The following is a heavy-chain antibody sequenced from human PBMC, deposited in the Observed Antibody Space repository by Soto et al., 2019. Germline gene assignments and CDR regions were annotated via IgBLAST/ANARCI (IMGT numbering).Heavy chain of an antibody. CDR1: GGSISSSSYY. CDR3: ARCSGSYYPDY. D-gene: IGHD3-10*02. Sequence: PSETLSLTCTVSGGSISSSSYYWGWIRQHPGKGLEWIGYIYYSGSTYYNPSLKSRVTISVDTSKNQFSLKLSSVTAADTAVYYCARCSGSYYPDYWGQGTLVTVSS. CDR2: IYYSGST. J-gene: IGHJ4*02. V-gene: IGHV4-31*03.